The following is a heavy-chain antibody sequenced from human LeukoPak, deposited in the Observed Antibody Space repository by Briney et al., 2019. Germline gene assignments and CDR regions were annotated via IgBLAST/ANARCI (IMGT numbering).Heavy chain of an antibody. CDR2: VKYDGGNK. CDR3: ARGVCCYGYDYYYGLVV. Sequence: GGSLRLSCAPSGFIFSDYSMHWVRQAAGKGLEWVAEVKYDGGNKNYADSVKGRFTISRDNSNNMLYLQMNSLRDEDTAIYYCARGVCCYGYDYYYGLVVWGQGTTVTVS. D-gene: IGHD2-8*01. J-gene: IGHJ6*02. CDR1: GFIFSDYS. V-gene: IGHV3-30-3*01.